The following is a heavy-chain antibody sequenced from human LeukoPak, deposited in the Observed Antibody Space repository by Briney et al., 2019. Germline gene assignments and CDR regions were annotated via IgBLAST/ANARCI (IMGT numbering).Heavy chain of an antibody. CDR3: ARLDCSGGSCYSNY. CDR2: IHYSGST. V-gene: IGHV4-59*08. J-gene: IGHJ4*02. CDR1: GGSMNSFH. D-gene: IGHD2-15*01. Sequence: PSETLSLTCTVSGGSMNSFHWSWIRQAPGKGLEWIGYIHYSGSTNYNPSLKSRVTISVDTSKNQFSLKLSSVTAADTAVYYCARLDCSGGSCYSNYWGQGTLVTVSS.